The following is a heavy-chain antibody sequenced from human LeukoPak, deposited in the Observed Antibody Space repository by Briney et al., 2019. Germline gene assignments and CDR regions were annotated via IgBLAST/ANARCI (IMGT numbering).Heavy chain of an antibody. Sequence: NPSQTLSLTCAVSGGSIGRGSYYWAWIRQPAGKAPEWIGHIFSTGSTSYNPSLKSRVTMSEDTSKNQFSLKLSSVTAADTAVYYCARGPNWGEVNYFDYWGQGTLVTVSS. CDR1: GGSIGRGSYY. J-gene: IGHJ4*02. V-gene: IGHV4-61*09. CDR3: ARGPNWGEVNYFDY. CDR2: IFSTGST. D-gene: IGHD7-27*01.